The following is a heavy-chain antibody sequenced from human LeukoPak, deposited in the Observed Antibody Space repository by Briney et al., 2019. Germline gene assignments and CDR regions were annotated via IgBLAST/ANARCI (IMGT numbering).Heavy chain of an antibody. Sequence: PPETLSLTCAVYGGSFSGYYWSWIRQPPGKSLEWIGYIYYSGSTYYNPSLKSRVTISVDTSKNQFSLKLSSVTAADTAVYYCASGYYYDSSGPKVYFDYWGQGTLVTVPS. CDR2: IYYSGST. V-gene: IGHV4-59*06. D-gene: IGHD3-22*01. J-gene: IGHJ4*02. CDR3: ASGYYYDSSGPKVYFDY. CDR1: GGSFSGYY.